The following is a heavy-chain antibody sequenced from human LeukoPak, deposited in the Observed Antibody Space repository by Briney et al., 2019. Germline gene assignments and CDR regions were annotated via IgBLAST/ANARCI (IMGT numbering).Heavy chain of an antibody. CDR1: GGTFSSYA. J-gene: IGHJ5*02. Sequence: ASVKVSCKASGGTFSSYAISWVRQAPGQGLEWMGIINPSGGSTSYAQKFQGRVTMTRDMSTSTVYMELSSLRSEDTAVYCCARDRATMVRGVIVRDNWFDPWGQGTLVTVSS. V-gene: IGHV1-46*01. CDR2: INPSGGST. CDR3: ARDRATMVRGVIVRDNWFDP. D-gene: IGHD3-10*01.